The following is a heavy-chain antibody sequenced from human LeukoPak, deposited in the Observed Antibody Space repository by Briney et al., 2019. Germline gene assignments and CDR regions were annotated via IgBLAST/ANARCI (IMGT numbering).Heavy chain of an antibody. J-gene: IGHJ2*01. D-gene: IGHD6-13*01. CDR2: IYYSGST. V-gene: IGHV4-61*01. CDR3: ARDGNIAAAVPDWYFDL. Sequence: TPSETLSLTCTVSGGSISSGSYYWSWIRQPPGKGLEWIGYIYYSGSTNYNPSLKSRVTISVDTSKNQFSLKLSSVSAADAAVYYCARDGNIAAAVPDWYFDLWGRGTLVTVSS. CDR1: GGSISSGSYY.